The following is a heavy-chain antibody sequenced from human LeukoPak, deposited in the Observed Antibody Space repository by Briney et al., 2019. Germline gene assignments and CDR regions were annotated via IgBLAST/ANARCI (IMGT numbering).Heavy chain of an antibody. J-gene: IGHJ3*02. CDR3: AREWKLSRAFDI. D-gene: IGHD2-15*01. CDR2: IYYSGST. V-gene: IGHV4-59*01. CDR1: GGSIRSYY. Sequence: SENLSLTCTVSGGSIRSYYWEWIRQPPGKGLEWIGYIYYSGSTDYNPSLKSRVTLSVDTSKNQFSLRLSSVTAADTAVYYCAREWKLSRAFDIRGQGTMVTVSS.